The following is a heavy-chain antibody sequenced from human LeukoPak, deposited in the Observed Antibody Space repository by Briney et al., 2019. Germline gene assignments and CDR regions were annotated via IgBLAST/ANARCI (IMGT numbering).Heavy chain of an antibody. V-gene: IGHV4-59*08. D-gene: IGHD3-22*01. J-gene: IGHJ3*02. CDR3: ARQVWYYDRSAFDI. CDR2: IYYGGST. Sequence: SETLSLTCTVSGGXISXXDXXWIXXPPXKXXEXVXXIYYGGSTNYNPSLKSRVTISVDTSKNQFSLKLSSVTAADTAVYICARQVWYYDRSAFDIWGQGTMVTVSS. CDR1: GGXISXXD.